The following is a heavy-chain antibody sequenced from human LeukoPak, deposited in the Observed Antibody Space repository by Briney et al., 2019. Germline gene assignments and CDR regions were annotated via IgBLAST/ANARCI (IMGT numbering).Heavy chain of an antibody. CDR1: GGSFSGYY. V-gene: IGHV4-34*01. J-gene: IGHJ5*02. Sequence: PSETLSLTCAVYGGSFSGYYWSWIRQPPGEGLEWIGEINHSGSTNYNPSLKSRVTISVDTSKNQFSLKLSSVTAADTAVYYCARAPRVEDWFDPWGQGTLVTVSS. CDR3: ARAPRVEDWFDP. D-gene: IGHD2-15*01. CDR2: INHSGST.